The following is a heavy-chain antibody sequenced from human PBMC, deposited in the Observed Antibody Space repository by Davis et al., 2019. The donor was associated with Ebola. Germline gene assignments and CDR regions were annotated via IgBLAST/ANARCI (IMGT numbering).Heavy chain of an antibody. CDR3: AKAPVEILVVVVALDY. CDR2: ISPSGNRV. Sequence: GGSLRLSCAASGFTFSNAWMSWVRQAPGKGLEWVSHISPSGNRVFYAESVKGRFTISRDNSKNTLYLQMNSLRAEDTAVYYCAKAPVEILVVVVALDYWGQGTLVTVSS. CDR1: GFTFSNAW. D-gene: IGHD2-15*01. J-gene: IGHJ4*02. V-gene: IGHV3-23*01.